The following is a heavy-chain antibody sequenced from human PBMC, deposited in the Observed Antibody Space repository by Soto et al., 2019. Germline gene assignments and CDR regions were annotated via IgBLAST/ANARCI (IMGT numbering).Heavy chain of an antibody. Sequence: EVRLVESGGGLVKPGGSLRLSCVASGISFNNYTMNWVRQAPGKGLEWISSISGRSSYIYYGGSLKGRFSISRDNNKKSLYLQMNSLRADDTAVYYGATAGWSIPDYWGQGVLVTVSS. J-gene: IGHJ4*02. V-gene: IGHV3-21*01. CDR3: ATAGWSIPDY. CDR1: GISFNNYT. CDR2: ISGRSSYI. D-gene: IGHD1-26*01.